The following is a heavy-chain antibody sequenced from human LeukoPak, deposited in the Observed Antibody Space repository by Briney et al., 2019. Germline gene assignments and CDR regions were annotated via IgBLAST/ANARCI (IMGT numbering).Heavy chain of an antibody. Sequence: PGGSLRLSCATSGFIFSNYDMHWVRQAPGKGLEWMAFIRYDGTNKNYADSVQGRFTISRDNSKNTLYLQMTSLRVHDTALYHCAKRPPGSGLDYWGQGTLVTVSS. CDR1: GFIFSNYD. CDR2: IRYDGTNK. V-gene: IGHV3-30*02. J-gene: IGHJ4*02. D-gene: IGHD3-10*01. CDR3: AKRPPGSGLDY.